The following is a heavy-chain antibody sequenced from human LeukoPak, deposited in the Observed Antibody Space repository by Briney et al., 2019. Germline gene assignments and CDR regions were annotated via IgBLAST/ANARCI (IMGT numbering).Heavy chain of an antibody. CDR2: ISYDGSNK. CDR1: GFTFSSYG. J-gene: IGHJ3*02. D-gene: IGHD3-16*01. Sequence: PGRSLRLSCAASGFTFSSYGMHWVRQAPGKGLEWVAVISYDGSNKYYADSVKGRFTISRDNSKNTLYLQMNSLRVEDTAVYFCARLSSWVFEIWGQGTMVTVSS. CDR3: ARLSSWVFEI. V-gene: IGHV3-30*03.